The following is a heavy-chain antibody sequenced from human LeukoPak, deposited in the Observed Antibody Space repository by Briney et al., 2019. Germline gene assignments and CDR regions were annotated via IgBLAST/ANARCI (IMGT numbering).Heavy chain of an antibody. D-gene: IGHD2-2*01. Sequence: GGSLRLSCAASGFTFSSYAMHWVRQAPGRGLEWVSAIGGSGGGTYYADSVKGRFTISRDNSKNTLYLQMNSLRAEDTAVYYCAKGGVPAADFDYWGQGTLVTVSS. CDR1: GFTFSSYA. V-gene: IGHV3-23*01. J-gene: IGHJ4*02. CDR2: IGGSGGGT. CDR3: AKGGVPAADFDY.